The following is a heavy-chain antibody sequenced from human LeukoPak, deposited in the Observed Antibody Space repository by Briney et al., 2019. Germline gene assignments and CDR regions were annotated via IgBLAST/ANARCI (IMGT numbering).Heavy chain of an antibody. J-gene: IGHJ3*02. D-gene: IGHD3-22*01. CDR2: IYSGGST. Sequence: GGSLRLSCAASGFTVSSNYMSWVRQAPGKGLEWVSVIYSGGSTYYADSVKGRFTISRGNSKNTLYLQMNSLRAEDTAIYYCARGAYDSSGQPIDSDAFDIWGQGTMVTVSS. CDR3: ARGAYDSSGQPIDSDAFDI. V-gene: IGHV3-53*01. CDR1: GFTVSSNY.